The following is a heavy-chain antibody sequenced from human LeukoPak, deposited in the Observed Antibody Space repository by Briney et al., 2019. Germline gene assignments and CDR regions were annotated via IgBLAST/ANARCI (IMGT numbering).Heavy chain of an antibody. V-gene: IGHV1-2*06. CDR2: INPNSGGT. Sequence: ASVRVSCKTSGYTFTNLDINWLRQAPGQGLEWMGRINPNSGGTNYAQKFQGRVTMTRDTSISTAYMELSRLRSDDTAVYYCARDPPPDCSGGSCYSSSWGQGTLVTVSS. D-gene: IGHD2-15*01. CDR3: ARDPPPDCSGGSCYSSS. CDR1: GYTFTNLD. J-gene: IGHJ5*02.